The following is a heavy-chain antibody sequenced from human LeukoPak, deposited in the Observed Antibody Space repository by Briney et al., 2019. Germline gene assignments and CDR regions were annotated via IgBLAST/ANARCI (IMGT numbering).Heavy chain of an antibody. J-gene: IGHJ6*02. V-gene: IGHV3-11*01. CDR1: GFTFSDYY. Sequence: GGSLRLSCAASGFTFSDYYMSWVRQAPGKGLEGVSYISSSGSNIYYADSVKGRFTISRDNAKTSLYLQMNSLRAEDTAVYYCARDNFWFGGRGMDVWGQGTTVTVSS. D-gene: IGHD3-10*01. CDR3: ARDNFWFGGRGMDV. CDR2: ISSSGSNI.